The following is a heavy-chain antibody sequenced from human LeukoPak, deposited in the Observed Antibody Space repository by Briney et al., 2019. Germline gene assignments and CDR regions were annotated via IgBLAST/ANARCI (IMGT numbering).Heavy chain of an antibody. V-gene: IGHV3-21*01. J-gene: IGHJ6*03. D-gene: IGHD6-6*01. CDR1: GFTFSTYS. CDR2: ISSGSSNI. Sequence: PGGSLRLSCSASGFTFSTYSMNWVRQAPGKGLEWVSFISSGSSNIYYADSVKGRFTISRDNSKNTLYLQLNSLRSEDTAVYSCARDTSIVDPAGYMDVWGKGTTVTVSS. CDR3: ARDTSIVDPAGYMDV.